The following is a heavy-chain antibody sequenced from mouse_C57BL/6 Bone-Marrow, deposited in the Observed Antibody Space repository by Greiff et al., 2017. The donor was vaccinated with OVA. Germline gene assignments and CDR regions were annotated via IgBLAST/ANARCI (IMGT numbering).Heavy chain of an antibody. D-gene: IGHD1-1*02. Sequence: EVHLVESGGGLVQPGGSLSLSCAASGFTFTDYYMSWVRQPPGKALEWLGFIRNKANGYTTEYSASVKGRFTISRDNSQSILYLQMNALRAEDSATYYCARYIGGNYPLQYYYAMDYWGQGTSVTVSS. CDR2: IRNKANGYTT. CDR1: GFTFTDYY. V-gene: IGHV7-3*01. CDR3: ARYIGGNYPLQYYYAMDY. J-gene: IGHJ4*01.